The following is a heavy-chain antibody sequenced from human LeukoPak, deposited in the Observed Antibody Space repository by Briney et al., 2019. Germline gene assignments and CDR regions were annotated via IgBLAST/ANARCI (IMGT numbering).Heavy chain of an antibody. CDR1: RFTFSSYA. J-gene: IGHJ6*03. Sequence: GGSLRLSCAASRFTFSSYAMNWVRQAPGTGLEWVSAISDSGGSTYYADSVKGRFTISRDNSKNTLYLQMNSLSAEDTAVYYCAKDVGDYYNYYMDVWGKGTTVTVSS. CDR3: AKDVGDYYNYYMDV. CDR2: ISDSGGST. D-gene: IGHD2-15*01. V-gene: IGHV3-23*01.